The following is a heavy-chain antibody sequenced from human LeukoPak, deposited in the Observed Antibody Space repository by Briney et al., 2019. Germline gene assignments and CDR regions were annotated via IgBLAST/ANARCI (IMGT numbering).Heavy chain of an antibody. J-gene: IGHJ4*02. CDR3: AREGVTMVRGVINYFDY. CDR2: INWNGGST. CDR1: GFTFDDYG. D-gene: IGHD3-10*01. Sequence: PGGSLRLSCAASGFTFDDYGMSWVRQAPGKGLEWVSGINWNGGSTGYADSAKGRFTISRDNAKNSLYLQMNSLRAEDTALYYCAREGVTMVRGVINYFDYWGQGTLVTVSS. V-gene: IGHV3-20*04.